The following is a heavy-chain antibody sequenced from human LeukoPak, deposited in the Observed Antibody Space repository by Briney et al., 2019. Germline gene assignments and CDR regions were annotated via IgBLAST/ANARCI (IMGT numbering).Heavy chain of an antibody. D-gene: IGHD3-16*01. CDR3: ARVCDY. J-gene: IGHJ4*02. Sequence: SETLSLTSAVSDYSISSGYYWGWFRQPPGKGREWIGSIYHSGITYYNRSLRSRDTISVDTSKNQFSLKLSSVTAADTAVYYCARVCDYWGQGSLVSVSS. V-gene: IGHV4-38-2*01. CDR2: IYHSGIT. CDR1: DYSISSGYY.